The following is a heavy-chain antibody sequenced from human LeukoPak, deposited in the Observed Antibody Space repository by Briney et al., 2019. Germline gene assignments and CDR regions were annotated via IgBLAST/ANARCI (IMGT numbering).Heavy chain of an antibody. J-gene: IGHJ4*02. CDR2: IYTSGST. V-gene: IGHV4-61*02. Sequence: PSQTLSLTCTVSGGSISSGSYYWSWIRQPAGKGLEWIGRIYTSGSTNYNPSLKSRVTIPVDTSKNQFSLKLSSVTAADTAVYYCARGGSGYHFDYWGQGTLVTVSS. CDR1: GGSISSGSYY. CDR3: ARGGSGYHFDY. D-gene: IGHD5-12*01.